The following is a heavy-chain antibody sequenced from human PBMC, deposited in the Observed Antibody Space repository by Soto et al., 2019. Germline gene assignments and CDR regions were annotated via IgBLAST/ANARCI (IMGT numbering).Heavy chain of an antibody. D-gene: IGHD2-21*02. CDR2: IIPISGTA. Sequence: QVQLVQSGAEVKKPGSSVKVSCKASGGTFSSYAISWVRQAPGQGLEWMGGIIPISGTANYAQKFQGRVTITEDEYTSTSYMELSSLRSEDTAVYYCARVRYCGGDCYSHYSYGMDVWGQGTTVTVSS. V-gene: IGHV1-69*01. CDR3: ARVRYCGGDCYSHYSYGMDV. CDR1: GGTFSSYA. J-gene: IGHJ6*02.